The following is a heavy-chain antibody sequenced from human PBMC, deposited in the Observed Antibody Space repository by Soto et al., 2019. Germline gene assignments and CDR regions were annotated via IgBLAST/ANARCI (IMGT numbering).Heavy chain of an antibody. CDR1: GFTFSTYQ. CDR2: ISSSGKAM. CDR3: ARRLAAAWGFDY. Sequence: EVQLVESGGGLAQPGGSLRLSCAASGFTFSTYQMNWVRQAPGKGLEWISHISSSGKAMHYADSVKGRLTITRDNANNTLFLQMNSPRTDDTAVYDCARRLAAAWGFDYWGQGTLVIVSS. D-gene: IGHD3-16*01. V-gene: IGHV3-48*03. J-gene: IGHJ4*02.